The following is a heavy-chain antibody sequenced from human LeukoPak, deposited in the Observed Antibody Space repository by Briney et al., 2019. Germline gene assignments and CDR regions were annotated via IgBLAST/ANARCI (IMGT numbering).Heavy chain of an antibody. CDR2: IKQDGSEK. V-gene: IGHV3-7*03. CDR3: ARVGGPYNWFDP. J-gene: IGHJ5*02. CDR1: GFTFSSYW. Sequence: GGSLRLSCAASGFTFSSYWKRWVRQAPGKGLEWVANIKQDGSEKYYVDSVKGRFTISRDNAKNSLYLQMNSLRAEDTAVYYCARVGGPYNWFDPWGQGTLVTVSS.